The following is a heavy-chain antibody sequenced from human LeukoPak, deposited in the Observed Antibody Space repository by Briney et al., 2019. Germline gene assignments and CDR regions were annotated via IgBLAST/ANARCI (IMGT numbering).Heavy chain of an antibody. D-gene: IGHD2-8*01. CDR2: INSPGTIT. CDR3: VRGSSMLKY. Sequence: PGGSLRLSCAASGFTFSDYNMRWIRQAPGKGLEWISYINSPGTITYYADSVQGRFTISRDNAKNSLYLQMNSLRAEDTAIYYCVRGSSMLKYWGQGTRVTVSS. CDR1: GFTFSDYN. V-gene: IGHV3-11*04. J-gene: IGHJ4*02.